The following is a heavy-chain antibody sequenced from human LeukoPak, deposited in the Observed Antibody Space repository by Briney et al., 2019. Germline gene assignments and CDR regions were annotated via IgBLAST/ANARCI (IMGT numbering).Heavy chain of an antibody. Sequence: GGSLRLSCAASGFTFSSYWMSWVRQAPGKGLEWVANIKQDGSEKYYVDSVKGRFAISRDNAKNSLYLQMNSLRAEDTAVYYCARLGMGYYFDYWGQGTLVTVSS. CDR1: GFTFSSYW. V-gene: IGHV3-7*01. J-gene: IGHJ4*02. CDR3: ARLGMGYYFDY. CDR2: IKQDGSEK. D-gene: IGHD3-16*01.